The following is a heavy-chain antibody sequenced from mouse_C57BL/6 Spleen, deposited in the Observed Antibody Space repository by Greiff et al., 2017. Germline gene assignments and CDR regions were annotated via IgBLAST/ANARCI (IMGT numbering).Heavy chain of an antibody. J-gene: IGHJ4*01. CDR1: GYAFTNYW. Sequence: QVQLQQSGAELVRPGTSVKVSCKASGYAFTNYWIEWVKQRPGQGLEWIGVINPGSGGTNYNEKFKGKATLTADNSASTAYMQLSSLTSEDSAVYFCARSYEYYAMDYWGQGTSVTVSS. D-gene: IGHD2-3*01. CDR2: INPGSGGT. V-gene: IGHV1-54*01. CDR3: ARSYEYYAMDY.